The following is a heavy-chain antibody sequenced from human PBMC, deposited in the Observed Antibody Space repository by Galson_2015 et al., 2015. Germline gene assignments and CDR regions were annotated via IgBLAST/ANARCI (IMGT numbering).Heavy chain of an antibody. D-gene: IGHD3-9*01. J-gene: IGHJ6*02. CDR3: VRDSYDTLTGSFYGMDV. CDR1: GFTFSNYW. V-gene: IGHV3-74*01. Sequence: SLRLSCAVSGFTFSNYWMHWVRQAPGKGLVWVSHINPDGSSTSYADSVKGRFTISRDNAKNTLYLQMNSLRAEDTAVYYCVRDSYDTLTGSFYGMDVWGQGTTVTVSS. CDR2: INPDGSST.